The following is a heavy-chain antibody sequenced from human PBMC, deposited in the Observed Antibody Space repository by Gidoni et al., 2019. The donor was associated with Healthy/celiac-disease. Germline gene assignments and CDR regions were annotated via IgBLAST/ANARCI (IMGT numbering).Heavy chain of an antibody. V-gene: IGHV4-59*08. Sequence: QVQLQESGPGLVKPSETLSLTCPVSGGSISSYYWSWIRQPPGKGLEWIGYIYYSGSTNYNPSLKSRVTISVDTSKNQFSLKLSSVTAADTAVYYCARHAAAKYYFDYWGQGTLVTVSS. CDR3: ARHAAAKYYFDY. J-gene: IGHJ4*02. CDR2: IYYSGST. D-gene: IGHD2-2*01. CDR1: GGSISSYY.